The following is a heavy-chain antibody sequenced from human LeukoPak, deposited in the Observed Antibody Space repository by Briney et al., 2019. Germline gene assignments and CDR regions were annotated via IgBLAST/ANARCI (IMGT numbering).Heavy chain of an antibody. Sequence: PSETLSLTCTVSGGSISSSSYYWGWIRQPPGKGLEWIGSIYYSGSTYYNPSLESRVTISVDTSKNQFSLKLSSVTAADTAVYYCARAGYSSGWYYFDYWGQGTLVTVSS. CDR3: ARAGYSSGWYYFDY. CDR2: IYYSGST. J-gene: IGHJ4*02. V-gene: IGHV4-39*01. CDR1: GGSISSSSYY. D-gene: IGHD6-19*01.